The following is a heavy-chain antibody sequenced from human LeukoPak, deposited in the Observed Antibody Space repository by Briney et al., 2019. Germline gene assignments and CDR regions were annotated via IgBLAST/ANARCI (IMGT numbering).Heavy chain of an antibody. CDR3: ARGNFYGSSGWFAFDI. D-gene: IGHD3-22*01. V-gene: IGHV3-53*01. J-gene: IGHJ3*02. Sequence: GGSLRLSCAASGVTVSSNYMGWVRQAPGKGLEWVSVIYSGGSTYYADSVKGRFTISRDNSKNTLYLQMNSLRAEDTAVYYCARGNFYGSSGWFAFDIWGQGTVVTVSS. CDR1: GVTVSSNY. CDR2: IYSGGST.